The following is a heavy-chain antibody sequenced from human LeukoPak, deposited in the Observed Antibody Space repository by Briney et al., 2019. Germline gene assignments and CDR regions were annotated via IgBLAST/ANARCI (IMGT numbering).Heavy chain of an antibody. Sequence: PSETLSLTCTVSGGSISSSSYYWGWIRQPPGKGLEWIGSIYCSGSIYYNPSLKSRVTISVDTSKNQFSLKLSSVTAADTAVYYCARSHGSGSYYNLNDYWGQGNLVTVSS. CDR2: IYCSGSI. CDR1: GGSISSSSYY. CDR3: ARSHGSGSYYNLNDY. V-gene: IGHV4-39*07. D-gene: IGHD3-10*01. J-gene: IGHJ4*02.